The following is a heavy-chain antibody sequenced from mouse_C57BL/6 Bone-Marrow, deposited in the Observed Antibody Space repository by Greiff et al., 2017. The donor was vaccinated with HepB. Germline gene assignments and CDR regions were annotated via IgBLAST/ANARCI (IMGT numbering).Heavy chain of an antibody. Sequence: QVQLQQSGPELVKPGASVKISCKASGYSFTSYYIHWVKQRPGQGLEWIGWIYPGSGNTKYNEKFKGKATLTADTSSSTAYMQLSSLTSEDSAVYYCARWDDVAWFAYWGQGTLVTVSA. V-gene: IGHV1-66*01. J-gene: IGHJ3*01. D-gene: IGHD2-3*01. CDR2: IYPGSGNT. CDR1: GYSFTSYY. CDR3: ARWDDVAWFAY.